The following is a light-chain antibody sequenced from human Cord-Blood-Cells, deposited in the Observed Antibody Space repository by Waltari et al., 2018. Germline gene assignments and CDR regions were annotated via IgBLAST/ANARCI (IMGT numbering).Light chain of an antibody. CDR3: QVWDSSSDHPV. V-gene: IGLV3-21*03. CDR1: NIGSKG. CDR2: DDS. Sequence: SYVLTQPPSVSVAPGNPARITCPGNNIGSKGAHWYQQKPGQAPVLVVYDDSDRPSGIPERFSGSNSGNTATLTISRVEAGDEADYYCQVWDSSSDHPVFGGGTKLTVL. J-gene: IGLJ2*01.